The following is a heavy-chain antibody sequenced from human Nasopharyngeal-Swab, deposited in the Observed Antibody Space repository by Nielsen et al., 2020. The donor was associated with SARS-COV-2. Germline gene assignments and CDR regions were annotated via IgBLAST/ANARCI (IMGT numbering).Heavy chain of an antibody. V-gene: IGHV4-61*01. Sequence: GSLRLSCTVSGGSVSSGSYYWSWIRQPPGKGLEWIGYIYYSGSTNYNPSLKSRVTISVDTSKNQFSLKLSSVTAADTAVYYCATMVQGASLDYWGQGTLVTVSS. CDR2: IYYSGST. CDR1: GGSVSSGSYY. J-gene: IGHJ4*02. D-gene: IGHD3-10*01. CDR3: ATMVQGASLDY.